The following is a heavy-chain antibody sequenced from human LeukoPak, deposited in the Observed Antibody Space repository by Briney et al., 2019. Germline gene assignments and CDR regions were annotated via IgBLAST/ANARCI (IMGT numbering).Heavy chain of an antibody. CDR2: IYYSGST. V-gene: IGHV4-59*01. J-gene: IGHJ6*03. D-gene: IGHD3-9*01. CDR1: GGSISSYY. CDR3: ARDSDPHYDILTGYYYYYYMDV. Sequence: SETLSLTCTVSGGSISSYYWSWIRQPPGKGLEWIGYIYYSGSTNYNPSLKSRVTISVDTSKNQFSLKLSSVTAADTAVYYCARDSDPHYDILTGYYYYYYMDVWGKGTTVTVSS.